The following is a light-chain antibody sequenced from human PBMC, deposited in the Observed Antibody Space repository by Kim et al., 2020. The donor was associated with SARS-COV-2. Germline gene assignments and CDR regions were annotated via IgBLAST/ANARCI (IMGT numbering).Light chain of an antibody. Sequence: QRVTISCTGSSSNIGAGYDVHWYQQLPGTAPKLLISGNNNRPSGVPDRFSGSKSGTSASLAITGLQAEDEADYYCQSYDRSLSGSVFGGGTQLTVL. CDR3: QSYDRSLSGSV. V-gene: IGLV1-40*01. CDR1: SSNIGAGYD. CDR2: GNN. J-gene: IGLJ3*02.